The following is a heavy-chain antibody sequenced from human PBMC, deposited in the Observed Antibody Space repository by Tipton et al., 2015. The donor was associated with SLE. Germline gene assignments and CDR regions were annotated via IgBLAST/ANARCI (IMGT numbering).Heavy chain of an antibody. CDR2: ISYDGSNK. D-gene: IGHD4-11*01. J-gene: IGHJ4*02. Sequence: QLVQSGGGVVQPGRSLRLSCAASGFTFSSYGMHWVRQAPGKGLEWVAVISYDGSNKYYADSVKGRFTISRDNSKNTLYLQMNSLRAEDTAVYYCARGRDYSFDYWGQGTLVTVSS. V-gene: IGHV3-30*03. CDR1: GFTFSSYG. CDR3: ARGRDYSFDY.